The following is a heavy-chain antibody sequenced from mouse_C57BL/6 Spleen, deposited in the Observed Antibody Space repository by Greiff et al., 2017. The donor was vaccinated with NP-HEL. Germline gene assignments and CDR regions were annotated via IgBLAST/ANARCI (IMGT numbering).Heavy chain of an antibody. CDR3: TRDYGSDYAMDY. CDR2: IDPETGGT. CDR1: GYTFTDYE. D-gene: IGHD1-1*01. J-gene: IGHJ4*01. Sequence: VHLVESGAELVRPGASVTLSCKASGYTFTDYEMHWVKQTPVHGLEWIGAIDPETGGTAYNQKFKGKAILTADKSSSTAYMELRSLTSEDSAVYYCTRDYGSDYAMDYWGQGTSVTVSS. V-gene: IGHV1-15*01.